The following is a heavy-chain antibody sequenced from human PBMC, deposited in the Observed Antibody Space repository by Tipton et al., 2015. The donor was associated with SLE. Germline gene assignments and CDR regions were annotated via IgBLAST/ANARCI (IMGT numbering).Heavy chain of an antibody. V-gene: IGHV4-34*01. CDR1: GGSFSGYY. CDR2: INHSGST. CDR3: ARCSGSFPFDY. Sequence: TLSLTCAVYGGSFSGYYWSWIRQPPGKGLEWIGEINHSGSTNYNPSLKSRVTISVDTSKNQFSLKLTSVAAADTAVYYCARCSGSFPFDYWGQGTLVTVSS. D-gene: IGHD1-26*01. J-gene: IGHJ4*02.